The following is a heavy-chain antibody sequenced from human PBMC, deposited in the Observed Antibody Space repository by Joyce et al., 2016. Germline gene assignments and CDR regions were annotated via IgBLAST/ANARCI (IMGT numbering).Heavy chain of an antibody. D-gene: IGHD2-8*01. CDR2: LSSSSSYI. Sequence: EVQLVESGGGLVKPGGFLRLSCAASGFTFSSYSMSWVRQVPGKGLEWVSSLSSSSSYIKYTDSVKGRFTISRDNAKNSLYLQMNSLRVEDTAVYYCARSSYTNGIFDYWGQGTLVTVSS. V-gene: IGHV3-21*01. CDR1: GFTFSSYS. CDR3: ARSSYTNGIFDY. J-gene: IGHJ4*02.